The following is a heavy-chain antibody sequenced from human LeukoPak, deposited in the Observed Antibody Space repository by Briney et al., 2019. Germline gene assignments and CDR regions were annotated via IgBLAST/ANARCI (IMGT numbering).Heavy chain of an antibody. CDR1: SGSISTSNYY. D-gene: IGHD1-14*01. CDR3: ARSLPQNYHYYMDV. V-gene: IGHV4-39*07. CDR2: IYYSGST. J-gene: IGHJ6*03. Sequence: SETLSLTCTVSSGSISTSNYYWGWIRQPPGKGLEWIGSIYYSGSTYYNPSLKSRVTISVDTSKNQFSLKLSSVTAADTAVYYCARSLPQNYHYYMDVWGKGTTVTVSS.